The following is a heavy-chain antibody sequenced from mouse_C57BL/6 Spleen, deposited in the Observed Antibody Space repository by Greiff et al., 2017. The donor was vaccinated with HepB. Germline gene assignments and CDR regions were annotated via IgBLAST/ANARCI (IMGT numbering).Heavy chain of an antibody. CDR1: GFTFSSYA. CDR3: ARPPRDSSGPAWFAY. V-gene: IGHV5-4*03. J-gene: IGHJ3*01. Sequence: DVKLVESGGGLVKPGGSLKLSCAASGFTFSSYAMSWVRQTPEKRLEWVATISDGGSYTYYPDNVKGRFTISRDNAKNNLYLQMSHLKSEDTAMYYCARPPRDSSGPAWFAYWGQGTLVTVSA. CDR2: ISDGGSYT. D-gene: IGHD3-2*02.